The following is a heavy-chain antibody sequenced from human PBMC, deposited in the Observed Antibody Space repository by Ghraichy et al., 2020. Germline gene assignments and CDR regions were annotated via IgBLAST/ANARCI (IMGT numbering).Heavy chain of an antibody. J-gene: IGHJ4*02. CDR2: ISSSSSYI. CDR3: ARDEGINYYDILTGYYDY. V-gene: IGHV3-21*01. D-gene: IGHD3-9*01. CDR1: GFTFSSYS. Sequence: GGSLRLSCAASGFTFSSYSMNWVRQAPGKGLEWVSSISSSSSYIYYADSVKGRFTISRDNAKNSLYLQMNSLRAEDTAVYYCARDEGINYYDILTGYYDYWGQGTLVTVSS.